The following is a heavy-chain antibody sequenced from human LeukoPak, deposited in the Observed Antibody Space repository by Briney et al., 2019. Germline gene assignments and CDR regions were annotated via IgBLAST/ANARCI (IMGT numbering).Heavy chain of an antibody. J-gene: IGHJ6*03. D-gene: IGHD4-17*01. CDR2: IYTSGST. V-gene: IGHV4-4*07. Sequence: SETLSLTCTVSVGSISSYYWSWIRQPAGKGLEWIGRIYTSGSTNYNPSLKSRVTMSVDTSKNQFSLKLSSVTAADTAVYYCARETTFGDPYYYYYYMDVWGKGTTVTVSS. CDR1: VGSISSYY. CDR3: ARETTFGDPYYYYYYMDV.